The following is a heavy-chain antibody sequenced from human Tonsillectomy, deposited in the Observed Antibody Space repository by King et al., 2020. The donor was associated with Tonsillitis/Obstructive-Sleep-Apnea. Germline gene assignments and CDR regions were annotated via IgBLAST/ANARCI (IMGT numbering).Heavy chain of an antibody. V-gene: IGHV3-64*01. D-gene: IGHD4-23*01. CDR2: ISSNGGST. CDR3: ARDTLALYGGNSRGFDH. Sequence: VQLVESGGGLVQPGGSLRLSCAASGFTFSSYAMHWVRQAPGKGLEYVSAISSNGGSTYYANSVKGRFTISRDNSKNTLYLQMGSLRAEDMAVYYCARDTLALYGGNSRGFDHWGQGTLVTVSS. CDR1: GFTFSSYA. J-gene: IGHJ4*02.